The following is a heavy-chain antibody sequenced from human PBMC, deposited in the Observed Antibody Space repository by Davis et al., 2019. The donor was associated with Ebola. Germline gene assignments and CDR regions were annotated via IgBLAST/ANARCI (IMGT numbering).Heavy chain of an antibody. CDR1: GGSIISSSSY. D-gene: IGHD6-19*01. CDR2: IYYSGIT. J-gene: IGHJ5*02. Sequence: SETLSLTCTVSGGSIISSSSYWGWIRQPPRKGLEWIGSIYYSGITYYNPSLKGRVTISVDTSKNQFSLKLSSVTAADTAVYYCARHMGSSGWVLPNWFDPWGQGTLVTVSS. CDR3: ARHMGSSGWVLPNWFDP. V-gene: IGHV4-39*01.